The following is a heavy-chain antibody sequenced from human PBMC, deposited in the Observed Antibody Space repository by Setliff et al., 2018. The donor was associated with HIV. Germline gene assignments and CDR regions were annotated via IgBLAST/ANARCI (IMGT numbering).Heavy chain of an antibody. Sequence: GGSLRLSCAASGFTFSSFGMHWVRQAPGKGLEWVAVIWYDGSNKYYADSVKGRSTISRDNSKNTLYLQMNSLRAEDTAVYYCARYNYGYRWYLDLWGRGTLVTVSS. CDR3: ARYNYGYRWYLDL. D-gene: IGHD5-18*01. CDR2: IWYDGSNK. J-gene: IGHJ2*01. CDR1: GFTFSSFG. V-gene: IGHV3-33*01.